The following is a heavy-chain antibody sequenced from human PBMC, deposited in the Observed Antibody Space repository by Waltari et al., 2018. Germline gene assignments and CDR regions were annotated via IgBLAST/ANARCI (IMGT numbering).Heavy chain of an antibody. CDR1: GGTFSSYA. D-gene: IGHD5-12*01. CDR3: ARWAGDGYNYSQIP. Sequence: QVQLVQSGAEVKKPGSSVKVSCKASGGTFSSYAISWVRQAPGQGLEWMGGIIPILGIANYAQKFHGRVTLTADESTSTAYMELSSLRSEDTAVYYCARWAGDGYNYSQIPWGQGTLVTVSS. CDR2: IIPILGIA. V-gene: IGHV1-69*04. J-gene: IGHJ4*02.